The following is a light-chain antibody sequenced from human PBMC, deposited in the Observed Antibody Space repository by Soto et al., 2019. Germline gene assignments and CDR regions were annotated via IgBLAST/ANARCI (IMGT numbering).Light chain of an antibody. V-gene: IGKV1-39*01. J-gene: IGKJ3*01. CDR3: QHYGNTPPSVT. CDR2: AAS. CDR1: QSISRF. Sequence: DIQMTQSPSSLSASVGDRVTITCRASQSISRFLNWYQQKPGKAPKLLIYAASSLQSGVPSRFSGSGSGTDFTLTISRLEPEDFAVYYCQHYGNTPPSVTFGPGTKVDIK.